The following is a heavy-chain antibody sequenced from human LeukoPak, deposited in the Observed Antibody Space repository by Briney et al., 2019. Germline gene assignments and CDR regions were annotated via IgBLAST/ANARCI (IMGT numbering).Heavy chain of an antibody. CDR2: ISSSSSYI. J-gene: IGHJ4*02. Sequence: SGGSLRLSCAASGFTFSSYSMNWVRQAPGKGLEWVSSISSSSSYIYYADSVKGRFTISRDNAKNSLYLQMNSLRAEDTAVYYCASDDWGYDILTGPNGYDYWGQGTLVTVSS. D-gene: IGHD3-9*01. V-gene: IGHV3-21*01. CDR1: GFTFSSYS. CDR3: ASDDWGYDILTGPNGYDY.